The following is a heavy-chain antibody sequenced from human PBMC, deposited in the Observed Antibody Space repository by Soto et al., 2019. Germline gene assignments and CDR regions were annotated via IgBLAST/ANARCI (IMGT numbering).Heavy chain of an antibody. V-gene: IGHV1-18*01. CDR2: ISAYNGNT. D-gene: IGHD6-19*01. Sequence: GASVKVSCKASGYTFTSYGISWVRQAPGQGLEWMGWISAYNGNTNYAQKLQGRVTMTTDTSASTAYMELSSLRSEDTAVYYCARDFFGYSSGWPGFQHWGQGTLVTVSS. CDR1: GYTFTSYG. CDR3: ARDFFGYSSGWPGFQH. J-gene: IGHJ1*01.